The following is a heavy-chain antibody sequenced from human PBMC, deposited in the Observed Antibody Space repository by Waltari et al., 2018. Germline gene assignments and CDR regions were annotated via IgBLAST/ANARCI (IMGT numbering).Heavy chain of an antibody. D-gene: IGHD3-10*01. CDR1: GYIFPNYW. V-gene: IGHV5-51*01. Sequence: EAHLAQSGAEVKKPGESLKISCQASGYIFPNYWIGWVRQEPGKGLEWGGGSFPGASGASDSPSLHGNVDILADKSISTAYLQWTRLQATDTAMYYFVRQGLLFEHYGSKGCPQEIEYWGHGTLVIVSS. CDR2: SFPGASGA. CDR3: VRQGLLFEHYGSKGCPQEIEY. J-gene: IGHJ4*01.